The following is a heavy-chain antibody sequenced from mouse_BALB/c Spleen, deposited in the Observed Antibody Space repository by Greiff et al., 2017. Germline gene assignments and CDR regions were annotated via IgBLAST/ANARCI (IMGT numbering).Heavy chain of an antibody. J-gene: IGHJ2*01. CDR1: GYTFTSYY. Sequence: VQLVESGAELVKPGASVKLSCKASGYTFTSYYMYWVKQRPGQGLEWIGEINPSNGGTNFNEKFKSKATLTVDKSSSTAYMQLSSLTSEDSAVYYCTRGWLLHYFDYWGQGTTLTVSS. D-gene: IGHD2-3*01. V-gene: IGHV1S81*02. CDR3: TRGWLLHYFDY. CDR2: INPSNGGT.